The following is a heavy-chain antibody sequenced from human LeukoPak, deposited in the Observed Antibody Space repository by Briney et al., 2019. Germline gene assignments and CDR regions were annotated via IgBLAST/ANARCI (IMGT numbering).Heavy chain of an antibody. D-gene: IGHD5-18*01. Sequence: PGGSLRLSCEASGFTFGSQGMYWVRQAPGKGLEWVAGIFGSGGSPHYADSVKGRFTISRDNPRNTVYLQINSLRDDDTAVYYCGKTTVGYSSGQKPAWPVDFWGQGTLVTVSS. CDR1: GFTFGSQG. J-gene: IGHJ4*02. V-gene: IGHV3-23*01. CDR2: IFGSGGSP. CDR3: GKTTVGYSSGQKPAWPVDF.